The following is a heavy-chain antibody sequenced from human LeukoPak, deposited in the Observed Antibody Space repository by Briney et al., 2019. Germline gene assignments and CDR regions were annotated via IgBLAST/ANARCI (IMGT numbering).Heavy chain of an antibody. J-gene: IGHJ4*02. CDR2: MKQDGSEK. V-gene: IGHV3-7*01. D-gene: IGHD2-8*01. CDR1: GFSFSTYW. Sequence: GGSLRLSCAASGFSFSTYWMTWVRQAPGKGLEWVANMKQDGSEKYYVDSVKGRFTISRDNAKNSLYLRMNSLRDEDTAVYYCARALGYCTNGLCYGGSLPPNFDYWGQGTLVTVSS. CDR3: ARALGYCTNGLCYGGSLPPNFDY.